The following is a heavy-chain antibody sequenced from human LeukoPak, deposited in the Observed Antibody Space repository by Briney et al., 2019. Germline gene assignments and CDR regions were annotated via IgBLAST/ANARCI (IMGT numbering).Heavy chain of an antibody. J-gene: IGHJ4*02. CDR3: ARRTAMANDY. CDR1: GFTFSSYE. D-gene: IGHD5-18*01. CDR2: ISSSGSTI. Sequence: PGGSLRLSCAASGFTFSSYEMNWVRQAPGKGLEWVSYISSSGSTIYYADSVKGRFTMSRDNAKNSLYLQMNSLRAEDTAVYYCARRTAMANDYWGQGTLVTVSS. V-gene: IGHV3-48*03.